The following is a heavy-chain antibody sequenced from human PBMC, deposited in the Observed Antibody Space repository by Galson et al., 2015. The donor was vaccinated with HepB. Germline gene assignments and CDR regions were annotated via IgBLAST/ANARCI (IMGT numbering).Heavy chain of an antibody. Sequence: SVKVSCKASSYTFTSYGISWVRQAPGQGLEWMGWINAYNGNTNYAQKLQGRVTMTTDTSTSTAYMELRSLRSDDTAVYYCAREHSGGYYAVFHYYYMDVCGKGTTVTVSS. CDR3: AREHSGGYYAVFHYYYMDV. D-gene: IGHD1-26*01. CDR1: SYTFTSYG. V-gene: IGHV1-18*01. CDR2: INAYNGNT. J-gene: IGHJ6*03.